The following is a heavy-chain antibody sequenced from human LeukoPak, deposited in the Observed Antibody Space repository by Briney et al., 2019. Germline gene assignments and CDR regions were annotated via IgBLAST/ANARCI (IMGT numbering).Heavy chain of an antibody. V-gene: IGHV3-30*02. J-gene: IGHJ5*02. Sequence: GGSLRLSCAASGFTFSSYGMHWVRQAPGKGLEWVAFIRYDGSNKYYADSVKGRFTIPRDNSKNTLYLQMNSLRAEDTAVYYCARYYDSENWFDPWGQGTLVTVSS. D-gene: IGHD3-22*01. CDR2: IRYDGSNK. CDR1: GFTFSSYG. CDR3: ARYYDSENWFDP.